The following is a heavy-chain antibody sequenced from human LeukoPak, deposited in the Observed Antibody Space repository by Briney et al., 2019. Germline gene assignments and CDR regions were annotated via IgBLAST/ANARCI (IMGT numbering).Heavy chain of an antibody. CDR1: GYTFTSYD. D-gene: IGHD3-9*01. CDR3: ASRSMYYDILTGYSGFDY. CDR2: MNPNSGNT. Sequence: ASVRVSCKASGYTFTSYDINWVRQAPGEGVEWMGWMNPNSGNTGYAQKFQGRVTMTRNTSISTAYMELSSLRSEDTAVYYCASRSMYYDILTGYSGFDYWGQGTLVTVSS. V-gene: IGHV1-8*01. J-gene: IGHJ4*02.